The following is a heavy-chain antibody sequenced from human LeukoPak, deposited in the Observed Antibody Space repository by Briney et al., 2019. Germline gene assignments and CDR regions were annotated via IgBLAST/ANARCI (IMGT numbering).Heavy chain of an antibody. CDR1: GDPTSGYRCY. CDR2: ISYSGNT. CDR3: ARQSRDGGNPIDD. D-gene: IGHD4-23*01. V-gene: IGHV4-39*01. Sequence: SETLSLTCTASGDPTSGYRCYWGWIRQPPGKGLEWIASISYSGNTYYKPSLKSRVVISVDTSKDQFSLKLGSVTAADTAMYYCARQSRDGGNPIDDWGQGTLVVVSS. J-gene: IGHJ4*02.